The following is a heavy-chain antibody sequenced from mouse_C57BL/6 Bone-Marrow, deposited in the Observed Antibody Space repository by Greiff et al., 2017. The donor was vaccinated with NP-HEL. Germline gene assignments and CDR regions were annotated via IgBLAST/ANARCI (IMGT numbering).Heavy chain of an antibody. CDR1: GFSFNTYA. CDR2: IRSKSNNYAT. CDR3: VRHYDYDDGVYYYAMDY. J-gene: IGHJ4*01. D-gene: IGHD2-4*01. Sequence: EVQLVESGGGLVQPKGSLKLSCAASGFSFNTYAMNWVRQAPGKGLEWVARIRSKSNNYATYYADSVKDRFTISRDDSESMLYLQMNNLKTEDTAMYYCVRHYDYDDGVYYYAMDYWGQGTSVTVSS. V-gene: IGHV10-1*01.